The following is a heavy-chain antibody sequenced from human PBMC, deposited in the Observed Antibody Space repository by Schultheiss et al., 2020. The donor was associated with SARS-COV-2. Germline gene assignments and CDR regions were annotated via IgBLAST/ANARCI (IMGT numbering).Heavy chain of an antibody. CDR3: ARDFGPGLGEQIIDY. CDR2: ISSSSSTI. V-gene: IGHV3-48*01. CDR1: GFTFNTYE. J-gene: IGHJ4*02. D-gene: IGHD3-16*01. Sequence: GGSLRLSCAASGFTFNTYEMNWVRQAPGKGLEWVSYISSSSSTIYYADSVKGRFTISRDNAKNSLYLQMNSLRAEDTAVYYCARDFGPGLGEQIIDYWGQGTLVTVSS.